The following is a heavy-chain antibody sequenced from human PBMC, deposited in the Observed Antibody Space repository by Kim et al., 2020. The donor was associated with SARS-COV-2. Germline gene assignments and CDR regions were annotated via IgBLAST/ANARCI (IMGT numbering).Heavy chain of an antibody. CDR3: ARDLPYGDYRSGAV. V-gene: IGHV3-11*01. D-gene: IGHD4-17*01. J-gene: IGHJ4*02. Sequence: GGSLRLSCAASGFTFSDYYMSWIRQAPGKGLEWVSYISSSGSTIYYADSVKGRFTISRDNAKNSLYLQMNSLRAEDTAVYYCARDLPYGDYRSGAVWGQGTLVTVSS. CDR2: ISSSGSTI. CDR1: GFTFSDYY.